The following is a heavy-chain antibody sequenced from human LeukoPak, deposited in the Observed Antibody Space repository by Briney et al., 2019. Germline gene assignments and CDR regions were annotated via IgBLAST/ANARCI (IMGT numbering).Heavy chain of an antibody. CDR1: GFTFSSYA. CDR2: ISYDGSNK. J-gene: IGHJ5*02. V-gene: IGHV3-30*01. CDR3: ARGDIVVVPAASWFDP. D-gene: IGHD2-2*01. Sequence: GGSLRLSCAASGFTFSSYAMHWVRQAPGKGLERVAVISYDGSNKYYADSVKGRFTISRDNSKNTLYLQMNSLRAEDTAVYYCARGDIVVVPAASWFDPWGQGTLVTVSS.